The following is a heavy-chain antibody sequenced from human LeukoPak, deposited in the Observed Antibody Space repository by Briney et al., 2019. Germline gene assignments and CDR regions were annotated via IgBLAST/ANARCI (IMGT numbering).Heavy chain of an antibody. Sequence: PGGSLRLSCAASGFTFSSYGMHWVRQAPGKGLEWVAFIRYDGSNKYYADSVKGRFTISRDNSKNTLYLQMNSLRAEDTAVYYCAKGDRGRYAHVYYFDYWGQGTLVTVSS. CDR2: IRYDGSNK. J-gene: IGHJ4*02. D-gene: IGHD6-19*01. CDR3: AKGDRGRYAHVYYFDY. V-gene: IGHV3-30*02. CDR1: GFTFSSYG.